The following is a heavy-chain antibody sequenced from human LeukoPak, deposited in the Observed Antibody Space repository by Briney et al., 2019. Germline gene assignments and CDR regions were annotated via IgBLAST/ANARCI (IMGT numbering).Heavy chain of an antibody. V-gene: IGHV3-48*04. Sequence: PGGSLRLSCAASGFTFSSYSMNWVRQAPGKGLEWVSYISSSSSTIYYADSVKGRFTISRDNAKNSLYLQMNSLRAEDTAVYYCARGSGSYLSYYFDYWGQGTLVTVPS. CDR1: GFTFSSYS. CDR3: ARGSGSYLSYYFDY. J-gene: IGHJ4*02. CDR2: ISSSSSTI. D-gene: IGHD1-26*01.